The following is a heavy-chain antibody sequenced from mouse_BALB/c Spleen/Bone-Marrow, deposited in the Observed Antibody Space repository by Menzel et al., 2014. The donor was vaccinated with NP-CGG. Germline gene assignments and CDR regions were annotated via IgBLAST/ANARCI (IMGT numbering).Heavy chain of an antibody. CDR2: VDPSNSET. D-gene: IGHD6-1*01. J-gene: IGHJ4*01. CDR1: DYTFTSYW. CDR3: ARTFQPRRAMDY. V-gene: IGHV1-74*01. Sequence: VHLVESGPELVRPGASVKMSCKASDYTFTSYWMHWVKQRPGQGLEWIGMVDPSNSETRLNQKFKDKATLNVDKSSNTAYMHLSSLTSEDSAVYYCARTFQPRRAMDYWGQGSSGTVSS.